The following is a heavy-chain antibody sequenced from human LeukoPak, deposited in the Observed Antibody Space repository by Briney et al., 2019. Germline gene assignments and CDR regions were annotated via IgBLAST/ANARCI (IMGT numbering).Heavy chain of an antibody. J-gene: IGHJ5*02. CDR3: ARGPYYYDSSGYYH. CDR2: IYYSGST. Sequence: SETLSLTCTVSGGSISSYYWSWIRQPPGKGLEWIGYIYYSGSTNYNPSLKSRVTISVDTSRNQFSLKLSSVTAADTAVYYCARGPYYYDSSGYYHWGQGTLVTVSS. D-gene: IGHD3-22*01. CDR1: GGSISSYY. V-gene: IGHV4-59*01.